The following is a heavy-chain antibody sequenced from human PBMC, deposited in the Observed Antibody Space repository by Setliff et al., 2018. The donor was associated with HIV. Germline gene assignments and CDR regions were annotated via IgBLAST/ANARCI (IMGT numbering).Heavy chain of an antibody. CDR1: GYTFFAYG. D-gene: IGHD2-15*01. CDR2: IRPYTGDT. V-gene: IGHV1-18*01. Sequence: ASVKVSCKAPGYTFFAYGINWVRQAPGQGLEWMGWIRPYTGDTNFGQKFQGRVTMTADTSTTTVYMDLRTLRSDDTAVYFCVRGEDCYGGTCHAQHWGQGTLVTVSS. CDR3: VRGEDCYGGTCHAQH. J-gene: IGHJ4*02.